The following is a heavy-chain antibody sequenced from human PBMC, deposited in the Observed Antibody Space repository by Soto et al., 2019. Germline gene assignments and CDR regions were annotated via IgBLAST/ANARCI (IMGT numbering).Heavy chain of an antibody. CDR2: ISSGGDDT. CDR3: ARDLRGMRTLRWFGPT. V-gene: IGHV3-11*05. Sequence: QVQLVESGGGLVKPGGSLRLSCAASGFTFSDYYMTWIRQAPGKGVEWMSYISSGGDDTDYADSVKGRFTISRDNAKNSLYLQITTLRADDTAVYYCARDLRGMRTLRWFGPTWGQGTLVTVSS. CDR1: GFTFSDYY. D-gene: IGHD3-10*01. J-gene: IGHJ5*02.